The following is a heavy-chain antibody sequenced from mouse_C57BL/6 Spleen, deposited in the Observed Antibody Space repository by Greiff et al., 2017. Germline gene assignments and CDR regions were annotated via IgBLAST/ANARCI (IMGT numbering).Heavy chain of an antibody. CDR1: GYTFTSYW. J-gene: IGHJ1*03. V-gene: IGHV1-59*01. Sequence: QVQLQQPGAELVRPGTSVKLSCAASGYTFTSYWMHWVKQRPGQGLEWIGVLDPSDSYTNSNQKFKGTATLTVDTSSSTAYMQLSRLTSEDSAVYYGARQDGSSYWWYFDVWGTGTTVTVSS. D-gene: IGHD1-1*01. CDR3: ARQDGSSYWWYFDV. CDR2: LDPSDSYT.